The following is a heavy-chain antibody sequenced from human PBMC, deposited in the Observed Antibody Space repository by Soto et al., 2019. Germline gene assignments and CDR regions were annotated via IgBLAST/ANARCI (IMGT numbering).Heavy chain of an antibody. J-gene: IGHJ4*02. CDR2: ISSSSYI. Sequence: GGSLRLSCAASGFTFSSYSMNWVRQAPGKGLEWVSSISSSSYIYYADSVKGRFTISRDNAKNSLYLQMNSLRAEDTAVYYCASVCSGGSCYPGGGQGTLVTVSS. V-gene: IGHV3-21*01. CDR3: ASVCSGGSCYPG. D-gene: IGHD2-15*01. CDR1: GFTFSSYS.